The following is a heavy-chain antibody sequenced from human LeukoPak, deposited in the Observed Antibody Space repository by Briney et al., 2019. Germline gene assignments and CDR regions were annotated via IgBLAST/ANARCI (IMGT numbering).Heavy chain of an antibody. D-gene: IGHD3-10*01. V-gene: IGHV7-4-1*02. CDR3: ARGARDGALDY. Sequence: ASVKVSCKASGYSFTTHGINWVRQAPGQGLEWMGRIDTYTRSPSYVQGFEGRFVYSLDTSVETAYLQISSLKAEDTAVYYCARGARDGALDYWGQGTLVTVSS. J-gene: IGHJ4*02. CDR1: GYSFTTHG. CDR2: IDTYTRSP.